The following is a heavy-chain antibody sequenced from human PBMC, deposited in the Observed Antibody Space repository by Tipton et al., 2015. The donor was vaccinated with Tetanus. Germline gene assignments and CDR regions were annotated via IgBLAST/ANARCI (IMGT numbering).Heavy chain of an antibody. CDR2: IYYSGST. Sequence: TLSLTCTVSGGSISSYYWSWIRQPPGKGLEWIGYIYYSGSTNYNPSLNSRVTISVDTSKNQFSLKLSSVTAADTAVYYCARGGMVVAGGGLDYWGQGTLVTVSS. CDR1: GGSISSYY. D-gene: IGHD2-15*01. V-gene: IGHV4-59*01. J-gene: IGHJ4*02. CDR3: ARGGMVVAGGGLDY.